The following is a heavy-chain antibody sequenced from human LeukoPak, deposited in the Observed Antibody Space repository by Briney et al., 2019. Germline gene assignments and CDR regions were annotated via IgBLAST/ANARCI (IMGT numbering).Heavy chain of an antibody. V-gene: IGHV3-23*01. D-gene: IGHD3-22*01. CDR3: AKDPEDYYEGSGYYDAFDI. CDR1: GFTLSSYA. CDR2: ISGSGGST. J-gene: IGHJ3*02. Sequence: GGSLRLSCAASGFTLSSYAMSWVRQAPGKGLEWVSAISGSGGSTYYADSVKGRFTISRDNSKNTLYLQMNSLRAEDTAVYFCAKDPEDYYEGSGYYDAFDIWGQGTMVTVSS.